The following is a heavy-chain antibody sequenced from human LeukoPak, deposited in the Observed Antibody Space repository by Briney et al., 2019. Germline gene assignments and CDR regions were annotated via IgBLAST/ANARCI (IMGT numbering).Heavy chain of an antibody. Sequence: PGRSLRLSCAASGFTFSSYGTHWVRQAPGKGLEWVAAIWYDGSKKNYADSVKGRFTMSRDNSKNTKYLQMNSLRAEDTAVYFCARALERYTNYASDYWGQGTLVTVSS. J-gene: IGHJ4*02. D-gene: IGHD1-1*01. V-gene: IGHV3-33*01. CDR1: GFTFSSYG. CDR2: IWYDGSKK. CDR3: ARALERYTNYASDY.